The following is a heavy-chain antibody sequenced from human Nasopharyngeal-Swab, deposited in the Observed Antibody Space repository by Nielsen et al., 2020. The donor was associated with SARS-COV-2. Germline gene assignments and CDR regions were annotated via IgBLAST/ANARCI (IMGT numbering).Heavy chain of an antibody. J-gene: IGHJ4*02. V-gene: IGHV4-34*01. CDR2: INHSGST. D-gene: IGHD4-17*01. CDR3: AREADGDYYFDY. CDR1: GGSFSGYY. Sequence: SETLSLTCAVYGGSFSGYYWSWIRQPPGKGLEWIGEINHSGSTNYNPSLKSRVTISVDTSKNQFSLKLSSVTAADTAVYYCAREADGDYYFDYWGQGTLVTVSS.